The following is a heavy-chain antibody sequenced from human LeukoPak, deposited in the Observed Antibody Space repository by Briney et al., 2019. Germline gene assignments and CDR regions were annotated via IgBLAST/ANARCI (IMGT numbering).Heavy chain of an antibody. Sequence: PSETLSLTCTVSGGSISSYYWSWLRQPPGKGLEWIAYIYYSGTTKYNPSLKSRVTISVDTSKNQFSLKLSSVTAADTAVYYCARHGGSHFLYWGQGILVTVSS. D-gene: IGHD1-26*01. CDR3: ARHGGSHFLY. V-gene: IGHV4-59*08. CDR2: IYYSGTT. CDR1: GGSISSYY. J-gene: IGHJ4*02.